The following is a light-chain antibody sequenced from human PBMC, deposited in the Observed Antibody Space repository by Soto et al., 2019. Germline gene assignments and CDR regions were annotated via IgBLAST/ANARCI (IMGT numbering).Light chain of an antibody. V-gene: IGLV1-40*01. CDR2: DTT. CDR1: HSDIGAGYG. Sequence: QSVLTQPPSVTGAPGQRVTISCTGSHSDIGAGYGVHWYQQFPHSAPKLLIYDTTNRPSGVPDRFSGSRSGTSASLAITGLQAEDEADYYCCSYAGRYGVLFGGGTKVTVL. CDR3: CSYAGRYGVL. J-gene: IGLJ2*01.